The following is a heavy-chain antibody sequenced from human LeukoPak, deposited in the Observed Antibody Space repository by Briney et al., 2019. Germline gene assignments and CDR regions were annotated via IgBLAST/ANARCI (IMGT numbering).Heavy chain of an antibody. CDR1: GGSISSSSYY. D-gene: IGHD5-18*01. CDR3: AREDTAMVIDY. CDR2: IYYSGST. V-gene: IGHV4-39*07. J-gene: IGHJ4*02. Sequence: PSETLSLTCTVSGGSISSSSYYWGWIRQPPGKGLEWIASIYYSGSTYYNPSLKSRVTISVDTSKNQFSLKLSSVTAADTAVYYCAREDTAMVIDYWGQGTLVTVSS.